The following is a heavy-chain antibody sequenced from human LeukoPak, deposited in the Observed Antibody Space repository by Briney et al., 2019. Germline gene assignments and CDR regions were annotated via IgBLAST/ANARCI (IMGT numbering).Heavy chain of an antibody. J-gene: IGHJ4*02. CDR1: GGSFSDYY. Sequence: ASETLSLTCAVYGGSFSDYYWSWIRQPPGKGLEWIGEINHSGSPNYNPSLKSRVTISVDTSKNQFSLRLSSVTAADTAVYYCAKFYCSGGRCYPYFDYWGQGTLVTVSS. D-gene: IGHD2-15*01. V-gene: IGHV4-34*01. CDR2: INHSGSP. CDR3: AKFYCSGGRCYPYFDY.